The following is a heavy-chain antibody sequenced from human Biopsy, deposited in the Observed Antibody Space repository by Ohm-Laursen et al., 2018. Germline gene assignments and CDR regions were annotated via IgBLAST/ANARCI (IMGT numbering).Heavy chain of an antibody. V-gene: IGHV3-23*01. CDR3: AKDYIWFREFNFDI. J-gene: IGHJ3*02. D-gene: IGHD3-10*01. CDR2: ISPSGGTT. CDR1: NFTFSSYA. Sequence: GSLRLSCAASNFTFSSYAMSWVRQAPGKGLEWVSGISPSGGTTYYADSVKGRFTVSRDNFKNTLYLQLNSLRAEDTALYYCAKDYIWFREFNFDIWGQGTMVTVSS.